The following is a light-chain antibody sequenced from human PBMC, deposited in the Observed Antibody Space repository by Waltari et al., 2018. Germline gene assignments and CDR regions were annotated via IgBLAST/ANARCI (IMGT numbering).Light chain of an antibody. CDR3: QNYDNAPIT. CDR2: GSS. J-gene: IGKJ4*01. Sequence: MQMTQSPSSLSASVGDRVTITCRARREIYVYLAWYQQKPGKGPNLLIYGSSTLQSGVPSRFSGSGSGTDFTLTISSLHPEDGGTYYCQNYDNAPITFGGGTKVEIK. V-gene: IGKV1-27*01. CDR1: REIYVY.